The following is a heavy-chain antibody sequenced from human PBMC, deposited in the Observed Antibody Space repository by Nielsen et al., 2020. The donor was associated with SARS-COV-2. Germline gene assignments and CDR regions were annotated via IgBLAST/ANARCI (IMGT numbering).Heavy chain of an antibody. CDR3: ARVEFYFDY. CDR1: GGSFRGYY. V-gene: IGHV4-34*01. D-gene: IGHD3-10*01. J-gene: IGHJ4*02. Sequence: SETLSLTCAVYGGSFRGYYWSWIRQPPGKGLEWIGEINHSGSTNYNPSLKSRVTISVDTSKNQFSLKLSSVTAADTAVYYCARVEFYFDYWGQGTLVTVSS. CDR2: INHSGST.